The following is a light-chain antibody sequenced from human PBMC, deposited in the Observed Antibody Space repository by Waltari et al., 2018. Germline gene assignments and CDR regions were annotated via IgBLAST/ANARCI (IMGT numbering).Light chain of an antibody. CDR2: GAS. CDR3: QQYGSSPGT. Sequence: EIVLTQSPGTLSLSPGERATLSCRASQSFSSSYLAWYQQKPGQAPGLLIYGASSRATGIPDRFSGSGSGTDFTLTISRLEPEDFAVFYCQQYGSSPGTFGQGTKLEIK. J-gene: IGKJ2*01. V-gene: IGKV3-20*01. CDR1: QSFSSSY.